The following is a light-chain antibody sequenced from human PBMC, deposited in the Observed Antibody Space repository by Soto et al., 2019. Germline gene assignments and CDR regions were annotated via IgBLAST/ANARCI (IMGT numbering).Light chain of an antibody. V-gene: IGKV1-9*01. J-gene: IGKJ4*01. CDR2: AAS. CDR1: QGISSY. Sequence: IQLTQSPSSLSASVGDRVTITCRASQGISSYLARYQQKPGKAPKLXIYAASTLQSGVPSRFSGSGYGTELTLTISSLQPDDFATYYCQQYNTYSSLTFGGGTKVDIK. CDR3: QQYNTYSSLT.